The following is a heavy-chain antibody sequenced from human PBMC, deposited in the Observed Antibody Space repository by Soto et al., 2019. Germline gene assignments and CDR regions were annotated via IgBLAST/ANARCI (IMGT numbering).Heavy chain of an antibody. CDR3: ARCMVWGTYLDY. CDR2: IYYSGST. J-gene: IGHJ4*02. D-gene: IGHD3-16*01. V-gene: IGHV4-31*03. Sequence: TSETMCLPCTVSGGSIVGVGYYWICIHQHPGKGLEWIGYIYYSGSTYHNPSLKSRVTISVDTSKNQFSLKLSSVTAADTAVYSWARCMVWGTYLDYWGQGTLVTVSS. CDR1: GGSIVGVGYY.